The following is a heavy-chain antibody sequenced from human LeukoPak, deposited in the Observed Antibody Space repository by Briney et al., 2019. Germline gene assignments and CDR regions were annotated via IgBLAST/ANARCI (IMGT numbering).Heavy chain of an antibody. CDR3: ARSSYYYGSGS. CDR1: GGSISSSSYY. J-gene: IGHJ4*02. CDR2: IYYSGST. Sequence: SETLSLTCTVSGGSISSSSYYWGWLRQPPGKGLEWIGSIYYSGSTYYNPSLKSRVTISVDTSKNQFSLKLSSVTAADTAVYYCARSSYYYGSGSWGQGTLVTVSS. V-gene: IGHV4-39*01. D-gene: IGHD3-10*01.